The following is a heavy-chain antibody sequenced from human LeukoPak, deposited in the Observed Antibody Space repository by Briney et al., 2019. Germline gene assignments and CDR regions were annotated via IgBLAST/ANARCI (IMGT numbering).Heavy chain of an antibody. Sequence: SETLSLTCTVSGGSISSYYWSWIRQPPGKGLEWIGYIYYSGSTSYNPSLKSRVTISVGTSKNQFSLKLSSVTAADTAVYYCARGPGIAAADFDYWGQGTLVTVSS. CDR2: IYYSGST. V-gene: IGHV4-59*01. J-gene: IGHJ4*02. CDR1: GGSISSYY. CDR3: ARGPGIAAADFDY. D-gene: IGHD6-13*01.